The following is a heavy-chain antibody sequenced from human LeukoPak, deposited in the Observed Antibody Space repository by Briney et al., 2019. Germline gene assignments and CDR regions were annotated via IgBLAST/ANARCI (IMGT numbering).Heavy chain of an antibody. V-gene: IGHV3-21*01. Sequence: PGGSLRLSCAASGFTFSSYSMNWVRQAPGKGLEWVSSISSSSSYIYYADSVKGRFTISRDNAKNSLYLQMNSLRAEDTAVYYCARGLEFIAVAGTTSDYWGQGTLVTVSS. J-gene: IGHJ4*02. CDR3: ARGLEFIAVAGTTSDY. CDR2: ISSSSSYI. D-gene: IGHD6-19*01. CDR1: GFTFSSYS.